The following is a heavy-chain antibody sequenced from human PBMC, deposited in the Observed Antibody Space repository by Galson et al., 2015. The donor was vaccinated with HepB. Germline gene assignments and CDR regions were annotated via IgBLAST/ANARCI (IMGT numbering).Heavy chain of an antibody. CDR1: GYTFTING. D-gene: IGHD4/OR15-4a*01. V-gene: IGHV1-18*04. Sequence: SVKVSCKASGYTFTINGISWVRQTPRQGLEWLGWISTYGGNTNYAQKYQGRITLTRDTSTSTAYMELRSLRSDDTAVYYCARDRDYRFDYWGQGTLVTVSS. CDR3: ARDRDYRFDY. J-gene: IGHJ4*02. CDR2: ISTYGGNT.